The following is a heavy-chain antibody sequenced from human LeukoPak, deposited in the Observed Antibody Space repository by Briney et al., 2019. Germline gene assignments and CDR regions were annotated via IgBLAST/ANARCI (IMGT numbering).Heavy chain of an antibody. Sequence: SETLSLTCTVSGGSISSYYWSWIRQPPGKGLEWIGYIYYSGSTNYNPSLKSRVTISVDTSKNQFSLKLSSVTAADTAVYYCARDNTVTTSLGWSDPWGQGTLVTVSS. CDR1: GGSISSYY. CDR2: IYYSGST. CDR3: ARDNTVTTSLGWSDP. J-gene: IGHJ5*02. V-gene: IGHV4-59*01. D-gene: IGHD4-11*01.